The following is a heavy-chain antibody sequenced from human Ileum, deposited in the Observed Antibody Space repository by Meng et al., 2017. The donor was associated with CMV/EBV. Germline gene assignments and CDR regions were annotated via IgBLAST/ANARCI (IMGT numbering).Heavy chain of an antibody. CDR3: AREEGAYLTNDYYYGMDV. J-gene: IGHJ6*02. CDR2: INPNTGAT. CDR1: GYTFTAYY. V-gene: IGHV1-2*02. Sequence: ASVKVSCKSSGYTFTAYYIHWVRQAPGQGLEWMGWINPNTGATNYAQKFQDRVTMTRDTSISTAYMELSRLRSDDTALYFCAREEGAYLTNDYYYGMDVWGLGTTVTVS. D-gene: IGHD1-26*01.